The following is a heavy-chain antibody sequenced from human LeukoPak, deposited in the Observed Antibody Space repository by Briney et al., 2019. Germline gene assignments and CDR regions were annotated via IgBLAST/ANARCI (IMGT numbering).Heavy chain of an antibody. D-gene: IGHD6-13*01. J-gene: IGHJ4*02. V-gene: IGHV3-7*01. Sequence: GGSLRLSCAASGFTFSSYWMSWVRQAPGQGLEWVANIKQDGSEKYYVDSVKGRFTISRDNAKNSLYLQMNSLRAENTAVYYCARYVSSSWYVRYWGQGTLVTVSS. CDR3: ARYVSSSWYVRY. CDR1: GFTFSSYW. CDR2: IKQDGSEK.